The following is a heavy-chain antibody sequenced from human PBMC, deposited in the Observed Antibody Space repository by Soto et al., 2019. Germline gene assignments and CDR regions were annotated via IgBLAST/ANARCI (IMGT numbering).Heavy chain of an antibody. V-gene: IGHV4-31*03. J-gene: IGHJ6*02. Sequence: SETLSLTCTVSGGSLSSCGYYWSWNRQRPGKGLEWIGYIYYSGSTYYNPSRKSRVTISIDTSKNQFSLKLSSVTAADTAVYFCARGGPYGVERQYYGMDVWGQGTTVTVSS. CDR1: GGSLSSCGYY. CDR2: IYYSGST. D-gene: IGHD4-17*01. CDR3: ARGGPYGVERQYYGMDV.